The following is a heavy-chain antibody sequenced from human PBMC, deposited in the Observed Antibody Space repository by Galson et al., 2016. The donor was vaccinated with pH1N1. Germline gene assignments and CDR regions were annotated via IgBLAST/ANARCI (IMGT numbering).Heavy chain of an antibody. CDR3: ARKGAYLDTYYYYYGMDV. J-gene: IGHJ6*02. V-gene: IGHV3-7*01. CDR1: GFTFSSYW. D-gene: IGHD3-16*01. Sequence: SLRLSCAASGFTFSSYWMTWVRQAPGKGLEWVANIKQDGTEKYYVDSVKGRFTISRDNAKSSLYLQMNSLRAEDTAVYYCARKGAYLDTYYYYYGMDVWGQGTTVTVSS. CDR2: IKQDGTEK.